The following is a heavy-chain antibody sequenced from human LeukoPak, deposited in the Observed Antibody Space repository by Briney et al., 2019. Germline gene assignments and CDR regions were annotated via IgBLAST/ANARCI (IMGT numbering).Heavy chain of an antibody. V-gene: IGHV1-2*06. Sequence: EASVKVSCKASGGTFSSYAISWVRQAPGQGLEWMGRINPNSGGTNYAQKFQGRVTMTRDTSISTAYMELSRLRSDDTAVYYCARDLKGSLTGYPDPWGQGTLVTVSS. CDR1: GGTFSSYA. D-gene: IGHD3-9*01. CDR2: INPNSGGT. J-gene: IGHJ5*02. CDR3: ARDLKGSLTGYPDP.